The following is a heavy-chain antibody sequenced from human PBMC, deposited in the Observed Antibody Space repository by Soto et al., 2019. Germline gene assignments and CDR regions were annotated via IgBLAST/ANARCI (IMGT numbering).Heavy chain of an antibody. D-gene: IGHD3-22*01. V-gene: IGHV3-30*18. Sequence: HPGGSLRLSCAASGFTFSSYGIHWVRQAPCKGLEWVAVISYDGSNKYYADSVKGRFTISRDNSKNTLYLQMNSLRAEDTAVYYCAKDSPVVYYDSSGCLGYWGQGTLVTVSS. CDR3: AKDSPVVYYDSSGCLGY. CDR2: ISYDGSNK. CDR1: GFTFSSYG. J-gene: IGHJ4*02.